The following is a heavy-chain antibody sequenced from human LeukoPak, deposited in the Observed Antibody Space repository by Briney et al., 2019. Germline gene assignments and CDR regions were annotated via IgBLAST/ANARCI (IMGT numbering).Heavy chain of an antibody. V-gene: IGHV4-38-2*02. CDR1: GYSISSGYY. D-gene: IGHD3-22*01. CDR3: ARGSYLYYYDSSGYRYAFDI. CDR2: IYHSGST. J-gene: IGHJ3*02. Sequence: SETLSLTCTVSGYSISSGYYWGWIRQPPGKGLEWIGSIYHSGSTYYNPSLKSRVTISVDTSKNQFSLKLSSVTAADTAVYYCARGSYLYYYDSSGYRYAFDIWAKGQWSPSLQ.